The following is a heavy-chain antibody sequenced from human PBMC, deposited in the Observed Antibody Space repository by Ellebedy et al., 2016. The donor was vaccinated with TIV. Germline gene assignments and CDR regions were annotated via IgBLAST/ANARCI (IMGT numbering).Heavy chain of an antibody. J-gene: IGHJ5*02. Sequence: GESLKISCAASGFTFDDYAMHWVRQAPGKGLEWVSLISGDGGSTYYADSVKGRFTISRDNSKNSLYLQMNSLRTEDTALYYCAKAVLVALGTNWFDPWGQGTLVTVSS. CDR3: AKAVLVALGTNWFDP. CDR1: GFTFDDYA. D-gene: IGHD5-12*01. CDR2: ISGDGGST. V-gene: IGHV3-43*02.